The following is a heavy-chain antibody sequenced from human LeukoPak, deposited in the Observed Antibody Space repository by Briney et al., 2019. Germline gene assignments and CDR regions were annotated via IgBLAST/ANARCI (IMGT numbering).Heavy chain of an antibody. Sequence: ASVKVSCKASGGTFSSYAISWVRQAPGQGLEWMGGIIPIFGTANYARKFQDRVTITADESTSTAYMELSSLRSEDTAVYYCARDPCGGSSCHDAFDIWGQGTMVTVSS. V-gene: IGHV1-69*13. J-gene: IGHJ3*02. CDR2: IIPIFGTA. CDR1: GGTFSSYA. CDR3: ARDPCGGSSCHDAFDI. D-gene: IGHD2-15*01.